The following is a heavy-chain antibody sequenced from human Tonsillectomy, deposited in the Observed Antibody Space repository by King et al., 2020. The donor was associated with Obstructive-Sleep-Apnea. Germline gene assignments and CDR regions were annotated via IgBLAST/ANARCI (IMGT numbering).Heavy chain of an antibody. Sequence: VQLVESGPGLVKPSGTLSVTCVVSGYSISSGNWWTWVRQSPGKGLEWIGEIFHTGSTNYNPSLKSRVTISIDKSKSQFSLRLTSVTAADTAVYYCARVVGSGWFYFDHWGQGSPVTVSS. D-gene: IGHD6-19*01. J-gene: IGHJ4*02. CDR1: GYSISSGNW. CDR3: ARVVGSGWFYFDH. V-gene: IGHV4-4*02. CDR2: IFHTGST.